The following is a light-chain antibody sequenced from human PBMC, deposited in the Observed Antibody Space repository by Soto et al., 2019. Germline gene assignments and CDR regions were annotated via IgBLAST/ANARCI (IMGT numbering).Light chain of an antibody. CDR1: QSISSW. J-gene: IGKJ1*01. Sequence: DIQITPSPSILSASVGDRVPLTCRASQSISSWLAWYQQKPGKAPNLLIHKASHLESGVPSRFSGSGSGTEFTLTTSSLQPDDFATYYCQQYNSYWKMFGQGTKVDIK. CDR2: KAS. CDR3: QQYNSYWKM. V-gene: IGKV1-5*03.